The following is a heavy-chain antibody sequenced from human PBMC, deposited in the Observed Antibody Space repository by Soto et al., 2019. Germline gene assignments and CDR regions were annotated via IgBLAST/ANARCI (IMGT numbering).Heavy chain of an antibody. CDR2: ISYDGSNK. CDR1: GFTFSHYG. J-gene: IGHJ4*02. CDR3: ARYSGKYQGPIDY. V-gene: IGHV3-30*03. D-gene: IGHD1-26*01. Sequence: QVQLVESGGGVVQPGRSLRLSCAASGFTFSHYGIQWVRQAPGKGLEWLAVISYDGSNKHYADSVKGRFTVSRDNSKNTLYLQMTRLRAEDTAVYFCARYSGKYQGPIDYWGQGTLVTVSS.